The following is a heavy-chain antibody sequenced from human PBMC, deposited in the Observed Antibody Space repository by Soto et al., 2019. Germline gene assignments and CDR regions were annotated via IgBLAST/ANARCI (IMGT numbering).Heavy chain of an antibody. V-gene: IGHV4-34*01. CDR2: IDHSGST. CDR1: GWSFSAYY. D-gene: IGHD2-8*01. J-gene: IGHJ6*02. Sequence: SETLSLPCSVYGWSFSAYYWAWIRQSPGKGLEWIGEIDHSGSTNFNPSLKSRVIISVDTSKNQFSLKLTSVTAADTAVYYCARTNRRRVLFDYYYYGMDVWGQGATVTVSS. CDR3: ARTNRRRVLFDYYYYGMDV.